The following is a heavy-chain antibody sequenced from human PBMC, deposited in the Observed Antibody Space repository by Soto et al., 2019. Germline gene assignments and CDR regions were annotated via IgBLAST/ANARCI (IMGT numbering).Heavy chain of an antibody. CDR3: ARLSSSSWGAFDI. CDR2: INHSGST. D-gene: IGHD6-13*01. CDR1: GGSFSGYY. J-gene: IGHJ3*02. Sequence: PSETLSLTXAVYGGSFSGYYWSWIRQPPGKGLEWIGEINHSGSTNYNPSLKSRVTISVDTSKNQFSLKLSSVTAADTAVYYCARLSSSSWGAFDIWGQGTMVTVSS. V-gene: IGHV4-34*01.